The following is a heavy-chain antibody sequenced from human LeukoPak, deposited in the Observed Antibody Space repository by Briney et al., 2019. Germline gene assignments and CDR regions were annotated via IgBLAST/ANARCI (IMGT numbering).Heavy chain of an antibody. D-gene: IGHD2-15*01. CDR1: GFTFSSYW. CDR3: ARERGGIDAFDI. CDR2: IKQEGSEN. J-gene: IGHJ3*02. V-gene: IGHV3-7*01. Sequence: GGSLTLSCAASGFTFSSYWMSWVRQAPGKGLEWVANIKQEGSENYYVDSVKGGFTISRDNAKNSLYLQMNSLRAEDTAVYYCARERGGIDAFDIWGKGTMVTVSS.